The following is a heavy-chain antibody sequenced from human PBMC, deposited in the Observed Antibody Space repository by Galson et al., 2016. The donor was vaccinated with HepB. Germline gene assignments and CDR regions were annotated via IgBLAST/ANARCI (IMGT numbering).Heavy chain of an antibody. CDR3: TRDPEWERSPYFDP. D-gene: IGHD1-26*01. V-gene: IGHV3-49*03. CDR2: IRSKAYGGTV. Sequence: SLRLSCAASGFTFGDYAMSWFRQAPGKGLEWVGFIRSKAYGGTVEYAASVRGRFTLSREDSKSIAYLQMSSLKIEDTAMYYCTRDPEWERSPYFDPWGQGTLVTLSS. J-gene: IGHJ4*02. CDR1: GFTFGDYA.